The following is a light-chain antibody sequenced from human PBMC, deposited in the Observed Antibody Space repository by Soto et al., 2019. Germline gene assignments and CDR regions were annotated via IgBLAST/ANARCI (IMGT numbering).Light chain of an antibody. CDR1: QSVSSAY. Sequence: EIVLMQSPGTLSLSPGERVTLSCRASQSVSSAYLACYQQKRGQAPRLLVYGASNRATGIPDRFSGSGSGTDFTLTISSLQSADSAVYYCQQYSNWPPLTFGQGTRLEIK. CDR3: QQYSNWPPLT. CDR2: GAS. J-gene: IGKJ5*01. V-gene: IGKV3-20*01.